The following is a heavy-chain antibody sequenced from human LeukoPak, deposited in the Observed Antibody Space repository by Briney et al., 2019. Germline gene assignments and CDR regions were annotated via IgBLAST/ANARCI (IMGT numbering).Heavy chain of an antibody. V-gene: IGHV4-59*01. Sequence: SETLSLTCTVSGGSISSYYWSWIRQSAGKGLQWIGYIFYSGSTNYNPSLKSRVTISVDTSKNQFSLNLTSVTAADTALYYCARGPTRYYFDYWGQGTLVTVLS. D-gene: IGHD1-1*01. CDR1: GGSISSYY. J-gene: IGHJ4*02. CDR2: IFYSGST. CDR3: ARGPTRYYFDY.